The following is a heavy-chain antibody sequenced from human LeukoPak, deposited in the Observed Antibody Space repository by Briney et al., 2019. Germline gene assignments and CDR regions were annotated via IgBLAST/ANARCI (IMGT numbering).Heavy chain of an antibody. V-gene: IGHV3-48*03. CDR3: ATVYFDTSGYYCAGIDY. Sequence: GGSLRLSCAASGFTFSSYEMNWVRQAPGKGLEWVSYISSSGSTIYYADSVKGRFTISRDNAKNSLYLQMNSLRAEDTAVYYCATVYFDTSGYYCAGIDYWGQGTLVTVSS. CDR2: ISSSGSTI. CDR1: GFTFSSYE. J-gene: IGHJ4*02. D-gene: IGHD3-22*01.